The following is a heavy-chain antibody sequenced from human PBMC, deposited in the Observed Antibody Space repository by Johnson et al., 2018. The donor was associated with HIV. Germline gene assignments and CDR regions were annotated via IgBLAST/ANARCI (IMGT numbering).Heavy chain of an antibody. D-gene: IGHD6-13*01. Sequence: QVQLVESGGAVVQHWRSLRLSCAASGFTFRNYGMHWVRQAPGKGLEWVAFIRYDGSHKDYVDSVKGRFTISRDNSKNTLSLQMNSLRAEDTAVYYCARPVIAADDAFDIWGQGTMVTVSS. CDR3: ARPVIAADDAFDI. J-gene: IGHJ3*02. V-gene: IGHV3-33*08. CDR2: IRYDGSHK. CDR1: GFTFRNYG.